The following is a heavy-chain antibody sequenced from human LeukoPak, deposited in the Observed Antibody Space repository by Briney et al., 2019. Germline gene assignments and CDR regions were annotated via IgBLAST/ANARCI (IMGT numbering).Heavy chain of an antibody. CDR1: GFTFSSYG. J-gene: IGHJ4*02. CDR3: AIDHYGDYGGY. V-gene: IGHV3-33*01. Sequence: PGRSLRLSCAASGFTFSSYGMRWVRQAPGKGLEWVAVIWYDGSNKYYADSMKGRFTISRDNSKNTLYLQMNSLRAEDTAVYYCAIDHYGDYGGYWGQGTLVTVSS. CDR2: IWYDGSNK. D-gene: IGHD4-17*01.